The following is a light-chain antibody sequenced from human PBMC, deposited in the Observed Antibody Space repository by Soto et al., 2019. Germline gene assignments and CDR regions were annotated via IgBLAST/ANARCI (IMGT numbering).Light chain of an antibody. Sequence: DIQMTQSPSSLSASVGDRVTITCRAGQDINIYLAWYQQKPGKVPKLLISAASTLQSGVPSRFSGSGSGTDFTLTMSSLQPEDVATYYCQKYDDAPLTFGGGTKVEIK. CDR2: AAS. J-gene: IGKJ4*01. CDR3: QKYDDAPLT. CDR1: QDINIY. V-gene: IGKV1-27*01.